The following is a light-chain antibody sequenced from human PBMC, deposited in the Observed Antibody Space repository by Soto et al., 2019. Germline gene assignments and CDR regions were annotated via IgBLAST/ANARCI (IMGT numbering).Light chain of an antibody. CDR2: GAS. J-gene: IGKJ2*01. CDR3: QQYGSSPYN. CDR1: QSVSSSY. Sequence: EIVLTQSPGTLSLSPGERATLSCRASQSVSSSYLAWYQQKPGQAPRLLIYGASSRATGSPDRFSGSGSGTDFTLTISRLEPEGFAVYYCQQYGSSPYNFGQGTKLEIK. V-gene: IGKV3-20*01.